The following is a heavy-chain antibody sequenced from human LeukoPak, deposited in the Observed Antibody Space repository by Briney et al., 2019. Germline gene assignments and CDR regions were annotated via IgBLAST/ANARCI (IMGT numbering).Heavy chain of an antibody. J-gene: IGHJ6*02. V-gene: IGHV4-34*01. CDR3: ARLYYYGSGSPTFYYYYGMDV. CDR2: INHSGST. D-gene: IGHD3-10*01. CDR1: GGSFSGYY. Sequence: SETLSLTCAVYGGSFSGYYWSWIRQPPGKGLEWIGEINHSGSTNYNPSLKSRVTISVDTSKNQFSLKLSSVTAADTAVYYCARLYYYGSGSPTFYYYYGMDVWGQGTTATVSS.